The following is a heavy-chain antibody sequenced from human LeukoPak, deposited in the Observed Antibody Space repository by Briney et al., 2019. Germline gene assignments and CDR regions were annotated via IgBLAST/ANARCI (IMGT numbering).Heavy chain of an antibody. V-gene: IGHV4-39*02. CDR1: GGSISSSSYY. CDR2: IYYSGST. Sequence: SETLSLTCSVSGGSISSSSYYWDWIRQPPGKGLEWIGSIYYSGSTYYNPSLKSRVTISVDTSKNQFSLKLSSVTAADTAVYYCAKDRTGTTGADWFDPWGQGTLVTVSS. J-gene: IGHJ5*02. CDR3: AKDRTGTTGADWFDP. D-gene: IGHD1-1*01.